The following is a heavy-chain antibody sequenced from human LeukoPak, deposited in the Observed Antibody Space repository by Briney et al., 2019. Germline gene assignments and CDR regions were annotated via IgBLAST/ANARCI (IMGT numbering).Heavy chain of an antibody. D-gene: IGHD6-19*01. V-gene: IGHV3-30*18. CDR1: GFIFSSYG. CDR3: AKVGYSSGWWGAFDD. CDR2: ISYDESNK. Sequence: GGSLRLSCAASGFIFSSYGMHWVRQAPGKGLEWVAVISYDESNKYYAASVKGRFTISRDTSKNTLYLQMNSLRAEDTAMYYCAKVGYSSGWWGAFDDRGQGTMVTVSS. J-gene: IGHJ4*02.